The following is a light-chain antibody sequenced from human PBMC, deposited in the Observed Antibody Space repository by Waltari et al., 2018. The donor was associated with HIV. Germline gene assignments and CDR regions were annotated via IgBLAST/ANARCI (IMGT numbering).Light chain of an antibody. CDR2: GNK. J-gene: IGLJ2*01. V-gene: IGLV1-40*01. CDR1: SSNIGAGYH. Sequence: QSVLTQPPSVSGAPGQRVTIYCTGSSSNIGAGYHVHWYQQLPGTAPKLLTYGNKYRPSGVPDRFSGSKSGTSASLAITGLQAEDEADYYCQSYDSSLSGSVVFGGGTKVTVL. CDR3: QSYDSSLSGSVV.